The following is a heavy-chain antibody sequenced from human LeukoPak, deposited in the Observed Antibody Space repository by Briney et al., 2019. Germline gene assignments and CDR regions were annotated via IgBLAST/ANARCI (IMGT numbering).Heavy chain of an antibody. CDR1: GFTFSSYE. Sequence: PGGSLRLSCAASGFTFSSYEMNLVPQAPGKGVEWVSYISSSGSTMYYADSVKGRFTISRDNAKNSLSPQMTSLRAEDTPVYYCARSPAGANSYLDVWGKGTTGTISS. D-gene: IGHD1-14*01. CDR2: ISSSGSTM. J-gene: IGHJ6*03. CDR3: ARSPAGANSYLDV. V-gene: IGHV3-48*03.